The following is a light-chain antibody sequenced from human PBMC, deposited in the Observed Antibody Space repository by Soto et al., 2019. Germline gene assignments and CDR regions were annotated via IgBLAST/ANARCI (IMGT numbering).Light chain of an antibody. Sequence: DFQMTQSPSSLSASVGDRVTITCRASQGINTYLAWYQQRPGKAPKLLIYFASTLQSGVPSRFSGSGSGTDFTLTISSLQPEDVATYYCHKHGSAPVSFGQGTKVQI. CDR3: HKHGSAPVS. CDR1: QGINTY. V-gene: IGKV1-27*01. CDR2: FAS. J-gene: IGKJ1*01.